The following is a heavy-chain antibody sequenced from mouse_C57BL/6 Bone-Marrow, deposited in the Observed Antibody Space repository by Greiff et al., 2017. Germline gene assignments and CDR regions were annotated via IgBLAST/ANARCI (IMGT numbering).Heavy chain of an antibody. V-gene: IGHV1-69*01. CDR2: IDPSDSYT. Sequence: QVQLQQPGAELVMPGASVKLSCKASGYTFTSYWMHWVKQRPGQGLEWIGEIDPSDSYTNYNQKFKGKSTLTVDKSSSTAYMQLSSLTSEDSAVYYCASRFTYGSSYVPHYYAMDYWGQGTSVTVSS. CDR1: GYTFTSYW. CDR3: ASRFTYGSSYVPHYYAMDY. D-gene: IGHD1-1*01. J-gene: IGHJ4*01.